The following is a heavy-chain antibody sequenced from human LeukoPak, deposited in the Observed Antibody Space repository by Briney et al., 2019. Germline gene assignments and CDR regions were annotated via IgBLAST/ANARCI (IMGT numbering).Heavy chain of an antibody. Sequence: ASVKVSCKASGGTFSSYAISWVRQAPGQGLEWMGGIIPIFGTANYAQKFQGRVTITADKSTSTAYMELSSLRSEDTAVYYCAIRQQWLEPFDYWGQGTLVTVSS. CDR2: IIPIFGTA. CDR1: GGTFSSYA. CDR3: AIRQQWLEPFDY. J-gene: IGHJ4*02. V-gene: IGHV1-69*06. D-gene: IGHD6-19*01.